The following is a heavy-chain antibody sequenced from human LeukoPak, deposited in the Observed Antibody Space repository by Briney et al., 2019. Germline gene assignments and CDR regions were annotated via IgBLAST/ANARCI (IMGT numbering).Heavy chain of an antibody. CDR2: IFFSGST. D-gene: IGHD6-19*01. CDR3: ARDRGDSSGWYFHDAFDI. V-gene: IGHV4-59*12. CDR1: GGSISSYY. J-gene: IGHJ3*02. Sequence: SETLSLTCTVSGGSISSYYWSWIRQPPGKGLEWIGYIFFSGSTNYNPSLKSRVTISVDTSKNQFSLKLSSVTAADTAVYYCARDRGDSSGWYFHDAFDIWGQGTMVTVSS.